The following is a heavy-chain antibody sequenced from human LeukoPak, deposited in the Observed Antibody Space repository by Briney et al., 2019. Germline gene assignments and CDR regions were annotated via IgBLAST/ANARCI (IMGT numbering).Heavy chain of an antibody. CDR2: IIPIFGTA. D-gene: IGHD6-19*01. CDR3: ARGTVAGPPPDN. J-gene: IGHJ4*02. CDR1: GGTFSSYA. V-gene: IGHV1-69*05. Sequence: SMKVSCKASGGTFSSYAISWVRQAPGQGLEWMGGIIPIFGTANYAQKSQGRVTITTDESTSTAYMELSSLRSEDTAVYYCARGTVAGPPPDNWGQGTLVTVSS.